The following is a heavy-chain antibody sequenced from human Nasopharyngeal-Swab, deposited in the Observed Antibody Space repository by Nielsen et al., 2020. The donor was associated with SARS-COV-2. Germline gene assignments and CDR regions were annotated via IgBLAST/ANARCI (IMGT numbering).Heavy chain of an antibody. CDR2: ISPYNDYT. D-gene: IGHD3-16*01. J-gene: IGHJ4*02. V-gene: IGHV1-18*04. Sequence: ASVKVSCKASGYTFTSYYLHWVRQAPGQGLDWLGWISPYNDYTHYAQKFQGSVTMTSDTSTSTAYLELRSLTSDDTAVYYCARELGVGLFDYWGQGTLVTVSS. CDR1: GYTFTSYY. CDR3: ARELGVGLFDY.